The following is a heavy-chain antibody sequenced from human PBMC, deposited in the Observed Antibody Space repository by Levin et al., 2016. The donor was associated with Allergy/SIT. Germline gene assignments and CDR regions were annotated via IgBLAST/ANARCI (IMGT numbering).Heavy chain of an antibody. CDR3: ARSLLWFGELMYYFDY. V-gene: IGHV4-59*01. CDR2: IYYSGST. CDR1: GGSISSYY. D-gene: IGHD3-10*01. J-gene: IGHJ4*02. Sequence: SETLSLTCTVSGGSISSYYWSWIRQPPGKGLEWIGYIYYSGSTNYNPSLKSRVTISVDTSKNQFSLKLSSVTAADTAVYYCARSLLWFGELMYYFDYWGQGTLVTVSS.